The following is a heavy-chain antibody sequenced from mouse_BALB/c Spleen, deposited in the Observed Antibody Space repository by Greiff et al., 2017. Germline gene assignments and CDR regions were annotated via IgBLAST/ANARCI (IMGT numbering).Heavy chain of an antibody. Sequence: QVQLQQPGAELVKPGASVKLSCKASGYTFTSYWMHWVKQRPGQGLEWIGEINPSNGRTNYNEKFKSKATLTVDKSSSTAYMQLSSLTSEDSAVYYCARSGGYFDYWGQGTTLTVSS. V-gene: IGHV1S81*02. CDR2: INPSNGRT. CDR1: GYTFTSYW. J-gene: IGHJ2*01. CDR3: ARSGGYFDY. D-gene: IGHD4-1*01.